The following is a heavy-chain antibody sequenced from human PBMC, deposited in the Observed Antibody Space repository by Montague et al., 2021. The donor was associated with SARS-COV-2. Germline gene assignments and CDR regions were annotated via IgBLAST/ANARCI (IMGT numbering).Heavy chain of an antibody. CDR2: INHSGST. J-gene: IGHJ6*02. Sequence: SETLSLTCAVYGGSFSGYCWSWIRQPPGKGLEWIGEINHSGSTKYNPSLKSRVTISVATSKNQFSLKLSSVTAADTAVYYCARVRYYGSGTSLGMDVWGQGTTVTVSS. CDR1: GGSFSGYC. D-gene: IGHD3-10*01. CDR3: ARVRYYGSGTSLGMDV. V-gene: IGHV4-34*01.